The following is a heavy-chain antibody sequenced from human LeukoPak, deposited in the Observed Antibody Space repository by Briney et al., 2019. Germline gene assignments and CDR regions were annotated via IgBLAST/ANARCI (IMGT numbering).Heavy chain of an antibody. D-gene: IGHD3-3*01. V-gene: IGHV1-46*01. CDR3: ARDREHYDFWSGYYSRTHNWFDP. CDR2: INRSGGST. J-gene: IGHJ5*02. Sequence: GASVKASCKASGYTFTSYYMHWVRQAPGQGLEWMGIINRSGGSTSYAQKFQGRVTMTRDTSTSTVYMELSSLRSEDTAVYYCARDREHYDFWSGYYSRTHNWFDPWGQGTLVTVSS. CDR1: GYTFTSYY.